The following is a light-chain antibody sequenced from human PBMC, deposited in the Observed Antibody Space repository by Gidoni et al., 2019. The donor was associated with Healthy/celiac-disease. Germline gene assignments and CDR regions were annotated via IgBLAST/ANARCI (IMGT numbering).Light chain of an antibody. J-gene: IGKJ4*01. Sequence: ELVLPQSPAPLSLSPGERATLSCRASQSVSSYLAWYQQKPGQAPRLLIYDASNRATGIPARFSGSGSGTDFTLTISSLEPEDFAVYYCQQRSNWPPATFGGGTKVEIK. CDR1: QSVSSY. CDR3: QQRSNWPPAT. V-gene: IGKV3-11*01. CDR2: DAS.